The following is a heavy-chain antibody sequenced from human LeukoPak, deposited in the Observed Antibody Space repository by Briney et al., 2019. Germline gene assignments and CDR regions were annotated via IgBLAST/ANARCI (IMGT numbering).Heavy chain of an antibody. CDR3: ARDTLEYSNSPDALDI. Sequence: GGSLRLSCAASGFAFGSYGMSWVRQAPGKGLEWVSYIGSSGSTVYYADSVKGRFTISRDNAKNSLYMQMESLRDEDTAIYYCARDTLEYSNSPDALDIWGQGTMVTVSS. CDR2: IGSSGSTV. CDR1: GFAFGSYG. J-gene: IGHJ3*02. V-gene: IGHV3-48*02. D-gene: IGHD4-11*01.